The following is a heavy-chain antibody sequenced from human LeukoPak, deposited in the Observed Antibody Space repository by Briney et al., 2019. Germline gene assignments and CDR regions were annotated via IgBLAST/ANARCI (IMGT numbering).Heavy chain of an antibody. J-gene: IGHJ5*02. V-gene: IGHV5-51*01. CDR1: GYSFTSYW. CDR2: IYLGDSDT. CDR3: ARLADNWFDP. Sequence: GESLKISCKGSGYSFTSYWIGWVRQMPGKGLEWMGIIYLGDSDTRYSPSFQGQVTISADKSINTAYLQWSSLKASDTAIYYCARLADNWFDPWGQGTLVTVSS.